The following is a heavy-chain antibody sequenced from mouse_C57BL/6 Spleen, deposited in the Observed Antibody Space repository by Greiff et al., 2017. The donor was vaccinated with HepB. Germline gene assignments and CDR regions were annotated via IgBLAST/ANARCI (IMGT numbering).Heavy chain of an antibody. D-gene: IGHD1-1*01. J-gene: IGHJ3*01. CDR1: GFTFSSYA. V-gene: IGHV5-4*01. CDR3: ARDRNYGTLAFAY. CDR2: ISDGGSYT. Sequence: EVNVVESGGGLVKPGGSLKLSCAASGFTFSSYAMSWVRQTPEKRLEWVATISDGGSYTYYPDNVKGRFTISRDNAKNNLYLQMSHLKSEDTAMYYCARDRNYGTLAFAYWGQGTLVTVSA.